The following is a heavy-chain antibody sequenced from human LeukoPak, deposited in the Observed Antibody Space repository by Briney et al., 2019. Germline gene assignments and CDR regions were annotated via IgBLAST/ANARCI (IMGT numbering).Heavy chain of an antibody. J-gene: IGHJ4*02. V-gene: IGHV1-46*01. CDR3: ARDAIENYDFWSGSYYYFDY. CDR1: GYTFTNYY. Sequence: GASVKVPCKSSGYTFTNYYIHWVRQAPGQGLEWMGIINPSGGSTSYAQSFQGRVTMTRDTSTSTVYMELSSLRSEDTAVYYCARDAIENYDFWSGSYYYFDYWGQGTLVTVSS. D-gene: IGHD3-3*01. CDR2: INPSGGST.